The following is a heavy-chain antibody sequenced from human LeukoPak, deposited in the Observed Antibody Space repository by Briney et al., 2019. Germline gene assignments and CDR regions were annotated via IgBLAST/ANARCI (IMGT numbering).Heavy chain of an antibody. V-gene: IGHV1-46*01. CDR2: INPSGGST. Sequence: GASVKVSCKASGYTFTSYYMHWVRQAPGQGLEWMGIINPSGGSTSYAQKFQGRVTMTRDMSTSTVYMELSSLRAEDTALYYCARDWTTVSPFDYWGQGTLVTVSS. D-gene: IGHD4-11*01. CDR3: ARDWTTVSPFDY. J-gene: IGHJ4*02. CDR1: GYTFTSYY.